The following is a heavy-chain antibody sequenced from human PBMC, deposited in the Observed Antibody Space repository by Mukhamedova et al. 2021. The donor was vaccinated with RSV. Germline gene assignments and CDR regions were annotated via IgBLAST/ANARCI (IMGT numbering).Heavy chain of an antibody. D-gene: IGHD1-14*01. V-gene: IGHV3-9*01. CDR2: GAV. CDR3: TFDGNPGGLEQ. J-gene: IGHJ1*01. Sequence: GAVGHADSVKGRFSISRDNAKNSLYLQMNSLRPEDTAFYFWTFDGNPGGLEQWGQGTLVGVSS.